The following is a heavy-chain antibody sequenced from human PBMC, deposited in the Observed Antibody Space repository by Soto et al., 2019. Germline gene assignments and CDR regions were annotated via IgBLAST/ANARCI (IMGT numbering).Heavy chain of an antibody. V-gene: IGHV3-23*01. CDR2: ISGSGGST. CDR3: AKDRPYPYGEYVPFFDF. J-gene: IGHJ4*02. D-gene: IGHD3-10*01. CDR1: GFTFSSYA. Sequence: GGSLRLSCAASGFTFSSYAMSCVRQAPGKGLEWVSAISGSGGSTYYADSVKGRFPISRDNSKNTLYMQMHSLRAEDTAVSYCAKDRPYPYGEYVPFFDFWGQGTLVTVS.